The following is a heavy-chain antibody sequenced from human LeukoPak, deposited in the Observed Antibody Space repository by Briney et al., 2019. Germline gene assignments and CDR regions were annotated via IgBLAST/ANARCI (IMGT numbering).Heavy chain of an antibody. D-gene: IGHD3-16*01. CDR2: ISYDGDNE. J-gene: IGHJ6*02. Sequence: GGSLRLSCAASGFTFSNFAVHWVRQAPGKGLEWVAVISYDGDNEYYADSVKGQFTISRDNSKDRLYLQMNSLRPEDTAMYYCARVRGGRSWYYYGMDVWGRGTTVTVSS. CDR3: ARVRGGRSWYYYGMDV. CDR1: GFTFSNFA. V-gene: IGHV3-30-3*01.